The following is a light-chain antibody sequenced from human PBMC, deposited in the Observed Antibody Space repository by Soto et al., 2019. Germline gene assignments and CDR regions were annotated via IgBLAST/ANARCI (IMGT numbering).Light chain of an antibody. J-gene: IGKJ1*01. CDR2: AAS. CDR1: ESIDNW. Sequence: DIQMIQSPSTLSASVGDTVTITWRASESIDNWLAWYQQKPGKAPKLLIFAASTLVRGVPSRFSGRGSGTEFTLTISSLQAHDYATFYCQQYHTDWTFGQGTK. CDR3: QQYHTDWT. V-gene: IGKV1-5*01.